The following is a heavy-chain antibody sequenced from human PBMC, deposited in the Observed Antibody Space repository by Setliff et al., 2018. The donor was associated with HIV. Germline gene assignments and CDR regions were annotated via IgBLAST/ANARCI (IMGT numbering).Heavy chain of an antibody. V-gene: IGHV1-2*02. CDR3: ARDANYGSSGYDREHFDY. Sequence: GASVKVSCKTSGYTFTAYYIHWVRQAPGQGLQWMGWIDPHTGGPQYSQKFLGRVTMTRDTSISTVYMELTSLRSDDTAIYYCARDANYGSSGYDREHFDYWGQGTLVTVSS. D-gene: IGHD5-12*01. CDR1: GYTFTAYY. J-gene: IGHJ4*02. CDR2: IDPHTGGP.